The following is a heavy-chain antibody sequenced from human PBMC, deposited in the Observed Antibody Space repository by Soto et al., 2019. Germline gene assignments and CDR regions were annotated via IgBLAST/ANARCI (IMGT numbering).Heavy chain of an antibody. V-gene: IGHV3-30-3*01. Sequence: GGSLRLSCAASGFTISSYAMHWVRQAPGKGLEWVAVISYDGSNKYYADSVKGRFTISRDNSKNTLYLQMNSLRAEDTAVYYCARDPGFAHDSSGWYYFDYWGQGTLVTVSS. CDR3: ARDPGFAHDSSGWYYFDY. J-gene: IGHJ4*02. D-gene: IGHD6-19*01. CDR2: ISYDGSNK. CDR1: GFTISSYA.